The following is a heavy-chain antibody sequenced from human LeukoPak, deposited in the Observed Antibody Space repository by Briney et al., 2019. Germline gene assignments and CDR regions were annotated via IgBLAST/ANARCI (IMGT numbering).Heavy chain of an antibody. D-gene: IGHD3-10*01. CDR1: GGSISSSDW. V-gene: IGHV4-4*02. Sequence: SETLSLTCAVSGGSISSSDWWSWVRQPPGKGLEWIGEIYHSGSTNYNPSLKSRVTMSVDTSKNQFSLKLSSVTAADTAVYYCARDSGTTGEVKFDPWGQGTLVTVSS. J-gene: IGHJ5*02. CDR2: IYHSGST. CDR3: ARDSGTTGEVKFDP.